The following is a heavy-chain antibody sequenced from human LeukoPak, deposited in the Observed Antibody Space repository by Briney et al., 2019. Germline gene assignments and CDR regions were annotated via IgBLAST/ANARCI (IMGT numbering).Heavy chain of an antibody. CDR3: ARKLDSGYYDTPHGY. J-gene: IGHJ4*02. Sequence: ASVKVSCKASGYTFTSYDINWVRQATGQGLEWMGWMNPNSGNTGYAQKFQGRVTMTRNTSISTAYMELSSLGSEDTAVYYCARKLDSGYYDTPHGYWGQGTLVTVSS. CDR1: GYTFTSYD. V-gene: IGHV1-8*02. CDR2: MNPNSGNT. D-gene: IGHD3-22*01.